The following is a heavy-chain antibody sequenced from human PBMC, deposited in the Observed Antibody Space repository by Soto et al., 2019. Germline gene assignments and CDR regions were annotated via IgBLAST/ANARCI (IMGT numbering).Heavy chain of an antibody. CDR1: GFTFDQYA. D-gene: IGHD3-16*01. CDR2: ISGSGGAT. CDR3: AKVTGFKFGGFDY. V-gene: IGHV3-23*01. J-gene: IGHJ4*02. Sequence: GGSLRLSCGASGFTFDQYAMTWVRQAPGKGLEWVSSISGSGGATDYADSVKGRCTIPRDNPKTTVFLQMNSLRVEDTAVYFCAKVTGFKFGGFDYWGRGILVTVSS.